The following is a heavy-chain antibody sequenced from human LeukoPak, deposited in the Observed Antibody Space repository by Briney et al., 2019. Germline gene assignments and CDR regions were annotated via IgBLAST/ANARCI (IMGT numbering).Heavy chain of an antibody. CDR1: GGSISSYY. Sequence: SETLSLTCTVSGGSISSYYWSWIRQPAGKGLEWIGRIYTSGSTNYNPSLKSRVTMSVDTSKNQFSLKLSSVTAADTAVYYCAREAVVVVPAANLYYYYMDVWGKGTTVTVSS. D-gene: IGHD2-2*01. J-gene: IGHJ6*03. V-gene: IGHV4-4*07. CDR2: IYTSGST. CDR3: AREAVVVVPAANLYYYYMDV.